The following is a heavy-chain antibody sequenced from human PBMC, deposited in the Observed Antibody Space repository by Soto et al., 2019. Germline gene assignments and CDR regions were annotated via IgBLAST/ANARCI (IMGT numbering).Heavy chain of an antibody. CDR1: GGSISSYY. J-gene: IGHJ6*04. V-gene: IGHV4-59*01. CDR3: ARARIAAADNRLDV. CDR2: IYYSGST. D-gene: IGHD6-13*01. Sequence: QVQLQESGPGLVKPSETLSLTCTVSGGSISSYYWSWIRQPPGKGLEWIGYIYYSGSTNYNPSLKRRVTISVDTSKNQFSLKLSSVTAADTAVYYCARARIAAADNRLDVWGKGTTVTVSS.